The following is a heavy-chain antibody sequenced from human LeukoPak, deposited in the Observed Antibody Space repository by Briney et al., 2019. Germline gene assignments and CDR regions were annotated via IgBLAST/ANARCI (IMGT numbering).Heavy chain of an antibody. V-gene: IGHV3-23*01. J-gene: IGHJ4*02. CDR1: GFTFSSYA. Sequence: HPGGSLRLSCAASGFTFSSYAMSWARQAPGKGLEWVSTITASDGSTYYADSVKGRFTISRDISRNTLFLQMNSLRAEDTAVYYCARYIRSPLYYFDYWGRGILVTVSS. CDR2: ITASDGST. CDR3: ARYIRSPLYYFDY. D-gene: IGHD1-1*01.